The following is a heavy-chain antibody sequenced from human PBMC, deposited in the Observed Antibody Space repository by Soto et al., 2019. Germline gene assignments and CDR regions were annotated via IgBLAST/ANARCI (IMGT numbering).Heavy chain of an antibody. Sequence: SGGSLILSCATSDFTFRNYWMNWVRQAPGKGLEWVANIKPDGSATNYVDSVKGRFTISRDNVRNSVSLQMNSLRVEDTAVYFCFGGTGGHQWGKGNLVRVS. V-gene: IGHV3-7*03. D-gene: IGHD2-8*02. CDR2: IKPDGSAT. J-gene: IGHJ4*02. CDR1: DFTFRNYW. CDR3: FGGTGGHQ.